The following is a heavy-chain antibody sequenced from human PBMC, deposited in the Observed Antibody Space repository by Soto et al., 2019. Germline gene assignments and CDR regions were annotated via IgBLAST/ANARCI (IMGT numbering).Heavy chain of an antibody. Sequence: QVQLVQSGTEVRKPGASVKVSCKASGYIFTDFYIHWVRQAPRQGLEWVGRINPDTGDTLLAQRFQGRLTMTRDTSISTVSMDVTNRRPDDTAVYYCARDRPSGMTRESDYWGQGTQITVSS. CDR1: GYIFTDFY. CDR3: ARDRPSGMTRESDY. D-gene: IGHD1-1*01. CDR2: INPDTGDT. V-gene: IGHV1-2*06. J-gene: IGHJ4*02.